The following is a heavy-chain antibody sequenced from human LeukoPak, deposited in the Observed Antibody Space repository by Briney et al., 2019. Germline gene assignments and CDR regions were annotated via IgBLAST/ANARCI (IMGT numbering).Heavy chain of an antibody. CDR1: GFTFSSYS. J-gene: IGHJ3*02. CDR3: ARDLAATYYYGSGSLDAFDI. V-gene: IGHV3-48*04. Sequence: GGSLRLSCAASGFTFSSYSMNWVRQAPGEGLEWVSYISSSSSTIYYADSVKGRFTISRDNAKNSLYLQMNSLRAEDTAVYYCARDLAATYYYGSGSLDAFDIWGQGTMVTVSS. D-gene: IGHD3-10*01. CDR2: ISSSSSTI.